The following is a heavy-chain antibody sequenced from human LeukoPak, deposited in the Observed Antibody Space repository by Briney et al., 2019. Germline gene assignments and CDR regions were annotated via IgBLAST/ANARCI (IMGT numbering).Heavy chain of an antibody. J-gene: IGHJ4*02. CDR2: IYYSGST. V-gene: IGHV4-59*08. D-gene: IGHD1-1*01. CDR1: GGSISSYY. CDR3: ARHFRLAGTQSYYFDY. Sequence: SETLSLTCTVSGGSISSYYWSWIRQPPGEGLEWIGYIYYSGSTNYNPSLKSRVTISVDTSKNQFSLKLSSVTAADTAVYYCARHFRLAGTQSYYFDYWGQGTLVTVSS.